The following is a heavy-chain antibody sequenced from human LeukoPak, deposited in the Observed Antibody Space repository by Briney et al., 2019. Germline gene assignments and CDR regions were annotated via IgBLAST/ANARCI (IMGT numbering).Heavy chain of an antibody. D-gene: IGHD3-22*01. J-gene: IGHJ4*02. CDR2: IYYSGST. CDR1: GGSISSGDYY. Sequence: SETLSLTWTVSGGSISSGDYYWSWIRQPPGKGLEWIGYIYYSGSTYYNPSLKSRVTISVDTSKNQCSLKLSSVTAADTAVYYCARVGEDYYDSSGYYRYWGQGTLVTVSS. V-gene: IGHV4-30-4*08. CDR3: ARVGEDYYDSSGYYRY.